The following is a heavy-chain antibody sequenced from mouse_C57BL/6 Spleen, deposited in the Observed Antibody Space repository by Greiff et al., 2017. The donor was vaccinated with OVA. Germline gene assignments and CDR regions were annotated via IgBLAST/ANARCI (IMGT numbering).Heavy chain of an antibody. D-gene: IGHD1-2*01. V-gene: IGHV14-4*01. J-gene: IGHJ1*03. Sequence: VQLKQSGAELVRPGASVKLSCTASGFNIKDDYMHWVKQRPEQGLEWIGWIDPENGDTEYASKFQGKATITADTSSNTAYLQLSSLTSEDTAVYYCTTSGTTAWDFDVWGTGTTVTVSS. CDR2: IDPENGDT. CDR1: GFNIKDDY. CDR3: TTSGTTAWDFDV.